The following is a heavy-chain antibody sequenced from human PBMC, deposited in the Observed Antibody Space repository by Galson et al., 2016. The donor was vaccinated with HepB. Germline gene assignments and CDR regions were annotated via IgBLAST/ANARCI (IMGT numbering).Heavy chain of an antibody. CDR2: IYHTGTT. D-gene: IGHD5-18*01. CDR1: GGSITTDSW. CDR3: AQNVDTAREGYCGY. V-gene: IGHV4-4*02. J-gene: IGHJ4*02. Sequence: SETLSLTCAVSGGSITTDSWWKWVRQSPGKGFEWIGDIYHTGTTLYNPSLHNRVTISVDKTKNHFSLMVTSMTAADTAVYFCAQNVDTAREGYCGYWGQGTVVTISS.